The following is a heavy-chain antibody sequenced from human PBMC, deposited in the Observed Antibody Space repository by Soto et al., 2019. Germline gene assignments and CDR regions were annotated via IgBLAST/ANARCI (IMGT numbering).Heavy chain of an antibody. D-gene: IGHD6-6*01. J-gene: IGHJ4*02. V-gene: IGHV1-2*02. CDR2: INPNSGGT. CDR1: GYTFTGYY. Sequence: QVQLVQSGAEVKKPGASVKVSCKASGYTFTGYYMHWVRQAPGQGLEWMGWINPNSGGTNYAQKFQGRVTMTRDTSISTAYVELSRRRSDDTAVYYCASSDSRSSVRRYFDYWGQGTLVTVSS. CDR3: ASSDSRSSVRRYFDY.